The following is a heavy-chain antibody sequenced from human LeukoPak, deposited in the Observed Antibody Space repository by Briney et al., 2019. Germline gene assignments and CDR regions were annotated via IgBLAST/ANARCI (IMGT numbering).Heavy chain of an antibody. CDR3: ARVEYGYSINDWSRTGLGAYTTKYYYYMDV. Sequence: SETLSLTCGVYSGPFSVYSWSWMRHPRGKGRECMGEINHSWGNNHNPSLMSRVNISVEKSKNQFSLKVSSVTAAETAVYYCARVEYGYSINDWSRTGLGAYTTKYYYYMDVWGKGTTVMVSS. V-gene: IGHV4-34*01. J-gene: IGHJ6*03. D-gene: IGHD2-15*01. CDR2: INHSWGN. CDR1: SGPFSVYS.